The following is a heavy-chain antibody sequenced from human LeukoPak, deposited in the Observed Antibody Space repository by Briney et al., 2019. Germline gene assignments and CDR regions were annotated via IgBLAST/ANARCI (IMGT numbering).Heavy chain of an antibody. J-gene: IGHJ4*02. V-gene: IGHV3-30*02. Sequence: GGSLRLSCAASGFTFSSYEMNWVRQAPGKGLEWVAYIRYDGSNKNYADSVKGRFTISRDNSKNTLYLQMSSLRAEDTAVYYCAKVVTGYCSTTSCPFDSWGQGNLVTVSS. D-gene: IGHD2-2*01. CDR3: AKVVTGYCSTTSCPFDS. CDR2: IRYDGSNK. CDR1: GFTFSSYE.